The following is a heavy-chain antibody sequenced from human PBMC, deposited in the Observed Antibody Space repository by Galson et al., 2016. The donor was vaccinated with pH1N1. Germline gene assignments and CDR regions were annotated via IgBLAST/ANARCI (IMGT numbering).Heavy chain of an antibody. CDR3: VREDIVRGEGWYHGMDT. D-gene: IGHD2-8*01. CDR2: LYIGGST. CDR1: GDSISPYY. J-gene: IGHJ6*02. Sequence: ETLSLTCTVSGDSISPYYWTWVRQPPGRGLEWIGRLYIGGSTKYNPSLKSRVTMSGDTSKNQFSLKLTSVTAADTAVYYCVREDIVRGEGWYHGMDTWGQGTTVTVSS. V-gene: IGHV4-4*07.